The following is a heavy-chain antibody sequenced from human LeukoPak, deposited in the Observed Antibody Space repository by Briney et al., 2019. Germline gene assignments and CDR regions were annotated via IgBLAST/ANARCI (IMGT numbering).Heavy chain of an antibody. V-gene: IGHV3-30*18. CDR1: GFTFSSYG. CDR3: AKVGLRGVFDY. J-gene: IGHJ4*02. D-gene: IGHD3-10*01. Sequence: TGRSLRLSCAASGFTFSSYGMHWVRQAPGKGLEWVAVISYDGSNKYYADSVKGRFTISRDNSKNTLYLQMNSLRAEDTAVYYCAKVGLRGVFDYWGQGTLVTVSS. CDR2: ISYDGSNK.